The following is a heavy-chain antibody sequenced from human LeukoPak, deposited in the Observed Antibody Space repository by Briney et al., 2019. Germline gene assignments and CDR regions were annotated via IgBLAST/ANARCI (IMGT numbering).Heavy chain of an antibody. J-gene: IGHJ5*02. CDR2: INHSGST. CDR3: ARGSNTMVRGAAIVWFDP. D-gene: IGHD3-10*01. CDR1: GGSFSGYY. V-gene: IGHV4-34*01. Sequence: SETLSLTCAVYGGSFSGYYWSWNRQPPGKGLEWIGEINHSGSTNYNPSLKSRVTISVDTSKNQFSLKLSSVTAADTAVYYCARGSNTMVRGAAIVWFDPWGQGTLVTVSS.